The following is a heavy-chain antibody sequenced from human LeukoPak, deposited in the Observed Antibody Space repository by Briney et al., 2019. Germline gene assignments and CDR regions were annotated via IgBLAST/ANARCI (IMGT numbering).Heavy chain of an antibody. CDR2: INWNGGST. J-gene: IGHJ4*02. V-gene: IGHV3-20*04. CDR3: ARDNVDTAMVTRFFPPDY. CDR1: GFTFDDYS. D-gene: IGHD5-18*01. Sequence: PGGSLRLSCAASGFTFDDYSMSWVRQAPGKGLEWVSGINWNGGSTGYADSVKGRFTISRDNAKNSLYLQMNSLRAEDTALYYCARDNVDTAMVTRFFPPDYWGQGTLVTVSS.